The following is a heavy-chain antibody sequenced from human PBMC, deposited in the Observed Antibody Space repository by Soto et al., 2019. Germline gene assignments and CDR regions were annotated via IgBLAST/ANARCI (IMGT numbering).Heavy chain of an antibody. Sequence: GGSLRLSCAASGFTFDDYAMHWVRQAPGKGLEWVSGINWNSGSIGYADSVKGRFTISRDNAKNSLYLQMNSLRAEDTALYYCAKPIAARAHIHLLLDYWGQGALVTVSS. J-gene: IGHJ4*02. CDR1: GFTFDDYA. CDR2: INWNSGSI. D-gene: IGHD6-6*01. CDR3: AKPIAARAHIHLLLDY. V-gene: IGHV3-9*01.